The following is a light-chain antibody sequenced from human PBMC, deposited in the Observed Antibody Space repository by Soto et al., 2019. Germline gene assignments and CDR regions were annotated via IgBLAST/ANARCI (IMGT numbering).Light chain of an antibody. J-gene: IGLJ3*02. V-gene: IGLV2-11*01. CDR1: SSDVGGYNY. CDR2: DVS. CDR3: CPYAGSYTWV. Sequence: QSVLTQPRSVSGSPGQSVTISCTGTSSDVGGYNYVSWYQQHPGKAPKLMIYDVSKRPSGVPDRFSGSKSGNTASLTISGLQAEDEADYYCCPYAGSYTWVFGGGTKLTVL.